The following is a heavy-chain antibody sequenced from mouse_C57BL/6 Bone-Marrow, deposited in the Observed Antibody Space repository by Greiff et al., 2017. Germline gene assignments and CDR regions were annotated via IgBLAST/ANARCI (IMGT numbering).Heavy chain of an antibody. J-gene: IGHJ2*01. D-gene: IGHD2-3*01. CDR3: ARQGGYYNYFDY. V-gene: IGHV5-6*01. CDR2: ISSGGSYT. Sequence: EVMLVESGGDLVKPGGSLKLSCAASGFTFSSYGMSWVRQTPDKRLEWVATISSGGSYTYYPDSVKGRFTISRDNAKNTLYLQMSSLKSEDTAMYYCARQGGYYNYFDYWGQGTTLTVSS. CDR1: GFTFSSYG.